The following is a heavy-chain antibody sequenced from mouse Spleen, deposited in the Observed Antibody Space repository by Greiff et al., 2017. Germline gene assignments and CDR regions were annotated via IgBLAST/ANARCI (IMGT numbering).Heavy chain of an antibody. CDR2: IDPSDSYT. Sequence: VQLQQSGAELVMPGASVKLSCKASGYAFTSYWMHWVKQRPGQGLEWIGEIDPSDSYTNYNQKFKGKATLTVDKSSSTAYMQLSSLTSEDSAVYYCARVDYDVGYLDVWGAGTTVTVSS. CDR1: GYAFTSYW. D-gene: IGHD2-4*01. V-gene: IGHV1-69*01. J-gene: IGHJ1*01. CDR3: ARVDYDVGYLDV.